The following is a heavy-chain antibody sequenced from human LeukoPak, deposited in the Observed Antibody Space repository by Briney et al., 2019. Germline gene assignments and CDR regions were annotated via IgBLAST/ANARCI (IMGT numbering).Heavy chain of an antibody. D-gene: IGHD6-19*01. Sequence: PGGSLRLSCAASGFTFSSYAMSWVRQAPGKGLELVSAISGSGGSTYYADSVKGRFTISRGNSKNTLYLQMNSLRAEGTAVYYCAKEREQWLVLGVVVYWGQGTLVTVSS. V-gene: IGHV3-23*01. J-gene: IGHJ4*02. CDR1: GFTFSSYA. CDR3: AKEREQWLVLGVVVY. CDR2: ISGSGGST.